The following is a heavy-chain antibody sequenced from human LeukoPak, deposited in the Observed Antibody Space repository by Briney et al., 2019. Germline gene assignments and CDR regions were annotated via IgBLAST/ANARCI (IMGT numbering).Heavy chain of an antibody. Sequence: ASVKVSCKASGYTFTSYAMHWVRQAPGQRLEWMGWINAGNGNTKYSQKFQGRVTITRDTSASTAYMELSSLRSEDTAVYYCARTPPYSSSSRLFDYWGRGTLVTVSS. D-gene: IGHD6-6*01. J-gene: IGHJ4*02. CDR2: INAGNGNT. CDR3: ARTPPYSSSSRLFDY. CDR1: GYTFTSYA. V-gene: IGHV1-3*01.